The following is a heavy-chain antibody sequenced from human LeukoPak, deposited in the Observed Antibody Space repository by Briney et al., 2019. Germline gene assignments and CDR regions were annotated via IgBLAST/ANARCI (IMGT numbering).Heavy chain of an antibody. CDR2: IYYSGST. V-gene: IGHV4-59*12. CDR3: ARVFGGGAFDI. Sequence: PSETLSLTCTVSGGSISSYYWSWIRQPPGKGLEWIGYIYYSGSTYYNPSLKSRVTISVDTSKNQFSLKLSSVTAADTAVYYCARVFGGGAFDIWGQGTMVTVSS. D-gene: IGHD3-10*02. CDR1: GGSISSYY. J-gene: IGHJ3*02.